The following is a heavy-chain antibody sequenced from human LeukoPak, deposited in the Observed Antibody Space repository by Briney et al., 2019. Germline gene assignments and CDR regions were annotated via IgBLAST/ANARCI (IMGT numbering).Heavy chain of an antibody. D-gene: IGHD4-17*01. V-gene: IGHV4-59*08. J-gene: IGHJ4*02. CDR1: DGSMSGYY. CDR2: TYYSGST. Sequence: SETLSLTCTVSDGSMSGYYWSWIRQPPGKGLEWIGYTYYSGSTNYNPSLKRRVTISEDRSMNQFSLKLSSVTAADTAVYYCARHKSDYGDDHAHWGQGTLVTVSS. CDR3: ARHKSDYGDDHAH.